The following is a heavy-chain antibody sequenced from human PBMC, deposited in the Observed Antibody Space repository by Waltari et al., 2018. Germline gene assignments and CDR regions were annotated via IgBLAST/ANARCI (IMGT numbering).Heavy chain of an antibody. CDR3: ARGVVVVPAATSGPSNYFDY. D-gene: IGHD2-2*01. Sequence: QVQLVQSGAEVKKPGSSVKVSCKASGGTFSSYAISWVRQAPGQGLEWMGGIIPIFGTANYAQKCQGRVTITADESTGTAYMGRRSLRSEDTAVYYWARGVVVVPAATSGPSNYFDYWGQGTLVTVSS. V-gene: IGHV1-69*01. CDR1: GGTFSSYA. J-gene: IGHJ4*02. CDR2: IIPIFGTA.